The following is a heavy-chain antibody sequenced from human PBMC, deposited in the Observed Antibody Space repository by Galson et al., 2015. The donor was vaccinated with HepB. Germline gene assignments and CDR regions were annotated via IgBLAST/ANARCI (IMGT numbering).Heavy chain of an antibody. J-gene: IGHJ6*03. V-gene: IGHV1-69*13. CDR1: GGTFSSYA. CDR3: ARGEYCSSTSCYWVSYYYSNRDV. Sequence: SVKVSCKASGGTFSSYAIIWVRQAPGQGLEWMGGIIPIFGTAKYAQKFQGRVTITADESTNTAYMELSSLRSEDTAVYYCARGEYCSSTSCYWVSYYYSNRDVWGKGTTVTVSS. D-gene: IGHD2-2*01. CDR2: IIPIFGTA.